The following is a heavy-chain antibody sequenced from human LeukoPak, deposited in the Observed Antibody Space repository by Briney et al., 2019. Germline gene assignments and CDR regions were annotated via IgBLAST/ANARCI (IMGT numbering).Heavy chain of an antibody. D-gene: IGHD3-10*01. CDR3: ARTRYYYNSRSYGAPYYFDY. CDR1: GFSISSNRHY. Sequence: AETLSLTCAVSGFSISSNRHYWGWIRQPPGKGREWIVSIYYSGRTYYNPSLKSRVTISVDTSKNQLSMKLSSVNAADTAVYYCARTRYYYNSRSYGAPYYFDYWGQGTLVTVSS. CDR2: IYYSGRT. V-gene: IGHV4-39*01. J-gene: IGHJ4*02.